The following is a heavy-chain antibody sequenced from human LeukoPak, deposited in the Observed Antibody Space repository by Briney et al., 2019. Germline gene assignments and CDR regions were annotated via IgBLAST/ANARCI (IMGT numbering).Heavy chain of an antibody. D-gene: IGHD3-10*01. CDR1: GFTFSDVW. CDR2: IKIKAHGTTT. CDR3: TTDLYYYGSGPDYGMDV. Sequence: GGSLRLSCAASGFTFSDVWMSWVRQAPGKGLEWVGRIKIKAHGTTTDYAAPVAGRFTISRDDSRSTLYLEMNSLKTEDTAVYYCTTDLYYYGSGPDYGMDVWGQGTTVTVSS. J-gene: IGHJ6*02. V-gene: IGHV3-15*01.